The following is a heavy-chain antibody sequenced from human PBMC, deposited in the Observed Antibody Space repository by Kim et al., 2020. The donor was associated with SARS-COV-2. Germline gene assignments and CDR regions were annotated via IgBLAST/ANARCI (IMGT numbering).Heavy chain of an antibody. CDR1: GYTLTELS. Sequence: ASVKVSCKVSGYTLTELSMHWVRQAPGKGLEWMGGFDPEDGETIYAQKFQGRVTMTEDTFTDTAYMELSSLRSEDTAVYYCATEFAYCGGDCYSFDYWGQGTLVTVSS. CDR3: ATEFAYCGGDCYSFDY. J-gene: IGHJ4*02. V-gene: IGHV1-24*01. D-gene: IGHD2-21*02. CDR2: FDPEDGET.